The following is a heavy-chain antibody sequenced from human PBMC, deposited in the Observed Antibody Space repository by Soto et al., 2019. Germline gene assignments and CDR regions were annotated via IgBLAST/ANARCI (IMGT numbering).Heavy chain of an antibody. CDR1: GYTFSGYY. J-gene: IGHJ6*02. V-gene: IGHV1-2*02. Sequence: ASVKVSCKASGYTFSGYYIHWLRQAPGQGLEWMGWINPNSGGTNYAQKFQGRVTLSRDTSINTAYLELSRLTFDDAAVYFCARERYQVISDGMDVWGQGTTVTVSS. CDR2: INPNSGGT. CDR3: ARERYQVISDGMDV. D-gene: IGHD2-2*01.